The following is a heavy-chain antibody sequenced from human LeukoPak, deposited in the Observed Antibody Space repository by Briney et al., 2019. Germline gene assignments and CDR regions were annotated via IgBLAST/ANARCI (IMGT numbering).Heavy chain of an antibody. CDR1: GGSFSSEA. D-gene: IGHD2-15*01. V-gene: IGHV1-69*05. CDR2: IIPIFGTA. J-gene: IGHJ4*02. CDR3: GRKAGDCGGGSCYSIDY. Sequence: ASVKVSCKAFGGSFSSEAISWVRQAPGQGLEWMGGIIPIFGTANYAQKFQGRVTITTEESTSTAYMEVSSLRSEDTAVYYCGRKAGDCGGGSCYSIDYWGQGTLVTVSS.